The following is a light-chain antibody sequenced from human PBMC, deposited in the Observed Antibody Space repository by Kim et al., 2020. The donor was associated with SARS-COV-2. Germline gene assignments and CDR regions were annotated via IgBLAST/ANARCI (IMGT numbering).Light chain of an antibody. J-gene: IGLJ3*02. CDR2: DVS. CDR3: SSYTTSSTWV. Sequence: GQSITISCTGTNSDVGGYNHVSGYQQHPGKAPKLMIYDVSKRPSGVSNRFSGSKSGNTASLTISGLQAEDEADYYCSSYTTSSTWVFGGGTKVTVL. V-gene: IGLV2-14*04. CDR1: NSDVGGYNH.